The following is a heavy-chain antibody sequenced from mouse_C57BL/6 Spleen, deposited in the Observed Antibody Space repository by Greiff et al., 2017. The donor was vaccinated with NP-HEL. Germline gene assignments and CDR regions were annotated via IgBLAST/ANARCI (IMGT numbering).Heavy chain of an antibody. J-gene: IGHJ3*01. V-gene: IGHV1-19*01. D-gene: IGHD2-4*01. CDR1: GYTFTDYY. Sequence: EVQLQQSGPVLVKPGASVKMSCKASGYTFTDYYMNWVKQSHGKSLEWIGVINPYNGGTSYNQKFKGKATLTVDTSSSTAYMELNSLTSEDSAVYDCERDDYELCAYWGKGTLVTVSA. CDR3: ERDDYELCAY. CDR2: INPYNGGT.